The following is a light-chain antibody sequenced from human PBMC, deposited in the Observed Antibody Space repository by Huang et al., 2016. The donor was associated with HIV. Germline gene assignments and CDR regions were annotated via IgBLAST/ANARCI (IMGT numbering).Light chain of an antibody. V-gene: IGKV1-5*03. CDR2: KAS. CDR1: QNISGW. J-gene: IGKJ3*01. Sequence: DIQMTQSPSTLSASPGEGVTITCRASQNISGWLAWYQQKPRKAPNLLIYKASTLQSGVPSRFSGSGSGTQFTIIIRNLQPDDFATYYCQQYNAYPFTFGPGTKVEIK. CDR3: QQYNAYPFT.